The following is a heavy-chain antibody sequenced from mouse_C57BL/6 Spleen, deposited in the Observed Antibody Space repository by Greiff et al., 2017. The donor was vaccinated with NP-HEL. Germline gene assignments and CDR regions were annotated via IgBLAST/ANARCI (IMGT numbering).Heavy chain of an antibody. CDR1: GYTFTSYW. CDR3: AREGNGNSGYFDH. V-gene: IGHV1-52*01. D-gene: IGHD2-1*01. CDR2: IDPSDSET. Sequence: QVQLQQPGAELVRPGSSVKLSCKASGYTFTSYWMHWVKQRPIQGLEWIGNIDPSDSETHYNQKFKDKATLTVDKSSSTAYMQLSSLTSEDSAVYYCAREGNGNSGYFDHWGQGTTLTVSS. J-gene: IGHJ2*01.